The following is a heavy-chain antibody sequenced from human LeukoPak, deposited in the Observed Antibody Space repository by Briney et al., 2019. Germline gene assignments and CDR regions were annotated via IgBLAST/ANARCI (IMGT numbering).Heavy chain of an antibody. CDR1: GGSISSYY. V-gene: IGHV4-59*01. D-gene: IGHD3-22*01. Sequence: SETLSLTCTVSGGSISSYYWSWIRQPPGKGLEWIGYIYYSGRINYNPSLKSRVTISVDTSKNQFSLRLTSVTAADTAVYYCARGHYYDGSGLSPTPLDYWGQGTLVTVSS. CDR3: ARGHYYDGSGLSPTPLDY. CDR2: IYYSGRI. J-gene: IGHJ4*02.